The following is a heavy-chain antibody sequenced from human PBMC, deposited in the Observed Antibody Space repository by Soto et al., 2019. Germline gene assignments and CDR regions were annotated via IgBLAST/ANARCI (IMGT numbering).Heavy chain of an antibody. CDR3: ARDGRSVTYYFDY. D-gene: IGHD4-4*01. V-gene: IGHV3-7*01. J-gene: IGHJ4*02. CDR2: IKQDGSEK. CDR1: GFTFSSYW. Sequence: PGGSLRLSCAASGFTFSSYWMSWVRQAPGKGLEWVANIKQDGSEKYYVDSVKGRFTISRDNAKNSLYLQMNSLRAEDTAVYYWARDGRSVTYYFDYSGQATLVSVSS.